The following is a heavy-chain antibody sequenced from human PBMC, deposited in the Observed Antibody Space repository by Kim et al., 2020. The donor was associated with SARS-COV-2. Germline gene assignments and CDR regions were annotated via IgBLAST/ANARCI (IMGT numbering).Heavy chain of an antibody. V-gene: IGHV3-64D*09. CDR3: VKDVSGSYSFNN. D-gene: IGHD1-26*01. Sequence: GGSLRLSCSTSGFTFSNYAMHWVRQAPGKGLDYVSTITSNGRSIHYVDSVKGRFTISRDNSKNTLYLQMSSLKAEDTAVYYCVKDVSGSYSFNNWGQGTLVTVSS. J-gene: IGHJ4*02. CDR1: GFTFSNYA. CDR2: ITSNGRSI.